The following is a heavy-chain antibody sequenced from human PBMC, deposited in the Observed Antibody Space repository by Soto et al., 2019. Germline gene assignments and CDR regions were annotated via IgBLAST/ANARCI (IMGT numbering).Heavy chain of an antibody. J-gene: IGHJ6*02. V-gene: IGHV3-21*01. D-gene: IGHD6-13*01. CDR2: ISSSSSYI. CDR1: GFTFSSYS. CDR3: ARIKPGVYSSSGYYYYYGMDV. Sequence: KAGGSLRLSCAASGFTFSSYSMNWVRQAPGKGLEWVSSISSSSSYIYYADSVKGRFTISRDNAKNSLYLQMNSLRAEDTAVYYCARIKPGVYSSSGYYYYYGMDVWGQGTTVTVSS.